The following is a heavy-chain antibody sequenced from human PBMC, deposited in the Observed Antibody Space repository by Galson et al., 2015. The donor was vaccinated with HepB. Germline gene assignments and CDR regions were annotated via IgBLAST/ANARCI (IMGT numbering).Heavy chain of an antibody. CDR2: IRGSTSTV. D-gene: IGHD5-12*01. CDR1: GFSFSRYS. CDR3: ARDFVSYSGVFDY. V-gene: IGHV3-48*04. J-gene: IGHJ4*02. Sequence: SLRLSCAASGFSFSRYSMNWVRQAPGKGLEWVSYIRGSTSTVFYADSVQGRFSISRDSAKNSLYLQMNSLRAEDTAVYYCARDFVSYSGVFDYWGQGILVTVSS.